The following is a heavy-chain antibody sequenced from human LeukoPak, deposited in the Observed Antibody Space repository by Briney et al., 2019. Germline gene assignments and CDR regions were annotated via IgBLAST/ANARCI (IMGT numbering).Heavy chain of an antibody. CDR3: ARDQAQWLVLFRLYGMDV. Sequence: GASVTVSCTASGGTFSSYAISWVRQAPGQGLEWMGGIIPIFGTANYAQKFQGRVTITADESTSTAYMELSSLRSEDTAVYYCARDQAQWLVLFRLYGMDVWGQGTTVTVSS. CDR2: IIPIFGTA. D-gene: IGHD6-19*01. CDR1: GGTFSSYA. V-gene: IGHV1-69*13. J-gene: IGHJ6*02.